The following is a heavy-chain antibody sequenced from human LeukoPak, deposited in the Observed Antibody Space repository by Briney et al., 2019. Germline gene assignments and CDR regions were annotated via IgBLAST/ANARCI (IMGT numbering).Heavy chain of an antibody. J-gene: IGHJ3*02. Sequence: PGGSLRLSCAASGFAFSSQAMSGVRQAPGKGREGVSGINSGGENTYYADSVKGRFTISRDNSKNTLYLQMNNLRAEDTAVYYCAKGGSMIGITRWVDIWGQGTMVTVSS. CDR2: INSGGENT. V-gene: IGHV3-23*01. CDR3: AKGGSMIGITRWVDI. D-gene: IGHD3-3*01. CDR1: GFAFSSQA.